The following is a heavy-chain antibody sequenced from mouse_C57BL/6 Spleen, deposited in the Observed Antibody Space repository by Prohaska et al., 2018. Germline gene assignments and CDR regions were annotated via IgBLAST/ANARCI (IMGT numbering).Heavy chain of an antibody. CDR1: GYAFSSYW. CDR3: ARREYYRDYAMDY. Sequence: QVQLQQSGAALVKPGASVKISCKASGYAFSSYWMNWVKQRPGQGLEWIGQIYPGDGDTNYNGKFKGKATLTADKSSSTAYMQLSSLTSEDSAVYFCARREYYRDYAMDYWGQGTSVTVSS. D-gene: IGHD1-1*01. J-gene: IGHJ4*01. CDR2: IYPGDGDT. V-gene: IGHV1-80*01.